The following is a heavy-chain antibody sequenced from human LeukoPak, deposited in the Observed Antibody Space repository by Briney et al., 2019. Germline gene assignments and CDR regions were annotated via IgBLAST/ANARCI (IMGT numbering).Heavy chain of an antibody. CDR1: GGSISSGSYY. D-gene: IGHD3-10*01. J-gene: IGHJ4*02. CDR2: IYTSGST. V-gene: IGHV4-61*02. CDR3: AKEGWFGDIVEY. Sequence: SETLSLTCTVSGGSISSGSYYWSWIRQPAGKGLEWIGRIYTSGSTNYNPSLKSRVTISVDTSKNQFSLKLSSVTAADTAVYYCAKEGWFGDIVEYWGQGTLVTVSS.